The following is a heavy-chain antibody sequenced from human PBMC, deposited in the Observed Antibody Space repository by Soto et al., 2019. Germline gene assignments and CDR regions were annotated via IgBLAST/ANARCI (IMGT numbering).Heavy chain of an antibody. CDR3: ARQGSGFDP. D-gene: IGHD6-19*01. CDR2: IYYSGST. J-gene: IGHJ5*02. CDR1: GGSISSYY. Sequence: ETLSLTCTVSGGSISSYYWSWIRQPPGKGLEWIGLIYYSGSTNYNPSLKSRVTMSVDTSKNQFSLNLSSVTAADTAAYYCARQGSGFDPWGQGTLVTVSS. V-gene: IGHV4-59*08.